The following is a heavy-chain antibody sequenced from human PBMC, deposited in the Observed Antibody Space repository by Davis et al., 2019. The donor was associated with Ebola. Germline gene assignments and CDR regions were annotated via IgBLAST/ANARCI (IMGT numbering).Heavy chain of an antibody. CDR2: ISYDGSNK. Sequence: PGGSLRLSCAASGFTFSSYGMHWVRQAPGKGLEWVAVISYDGSNKYYADSVKGRFTISRDNSKNTLYLQMNSLRAEDTAVYYCAKGSTPSSWGQGTLVTVSS. CDR3: AKGSTPSS. V-gene: IGHV3-30*18. J-gene: IGHJ4*02. CDR1: GFTFSSYG. D-gene: IGHD6-13*01.